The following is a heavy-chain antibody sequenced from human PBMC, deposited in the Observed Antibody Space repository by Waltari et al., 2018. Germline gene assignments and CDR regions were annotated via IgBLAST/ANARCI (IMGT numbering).Heavy chain of an antibody. CDR2: MESGGDST. D-gene: IGHD3-3*01. V-gene: IGHV3-23*04. CDR1: GFTFGNYW. CDR3: AKGGALDS. Sequence: EVQLVESGGGLAKPGGSLRLYWAASGFTFGNYWMNWVRQASGKGLEWVSGMESGGDSTYYADSVKGRFTISRDNSKSTLSLQMNSLRADDTAVYYCAKGGALDSWGQGVVVTVSS. J-gene: IGHJ4*03.